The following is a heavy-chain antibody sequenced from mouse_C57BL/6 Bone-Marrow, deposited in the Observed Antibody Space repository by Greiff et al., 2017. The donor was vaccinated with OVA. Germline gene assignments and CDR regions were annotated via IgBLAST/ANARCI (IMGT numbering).Heavy chain of an antibody. CDR3: AGLLLRPHWYIDV. Sequence: QVQLQQPGAELVRPGSSVKLSCKASGYTFTSYWMDWVKQKPGQGLEWIGNIYPSDSETHYNQKFKDKATLTVDKSSSTAYMQLSSLTSEDSAVYYSAGLLLRPHWYIDVWGSGTTITVSS. CDR1: GYTFTSYW. CDR2: IYPSDSET. V-gene: IGHV1-61*01. D-gene: IGHD1-1*01. J-gene: IGHJ1*01.